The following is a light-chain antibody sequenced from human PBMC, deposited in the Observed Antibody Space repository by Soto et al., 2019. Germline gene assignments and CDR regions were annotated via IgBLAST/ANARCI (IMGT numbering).Light chain of an antibody. V-gene: IGKV3-11*01. CDR1: QNLSRY. CDR3: QQRSNWPLT. J-gene: IGKJ4*01. CDR2: DAS. Sequence: EVVLTQSPGTLSLSPGDGASLSCRASQNLSRYFLAWYQHKPGQAPRLLIYDASNRATGIPARFSGSGSGTDFTLTISSLEPEDFAVYYCQQRSNWPLTFGGGTKVDIK.